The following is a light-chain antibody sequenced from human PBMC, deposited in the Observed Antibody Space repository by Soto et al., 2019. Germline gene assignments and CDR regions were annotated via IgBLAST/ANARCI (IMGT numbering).Light chain of an antibody. V-gene: IGKV1-5*01. CDR1: QDISTS. CDR2: GAS. CDR3: QHYTLYSAP. J-gene: IGKJ5*01. Sequence: RLTQSPSSLSASVGDTVTISCRASQDISTSLAWYQHKPGKAPTLLIFGASSLHNGVPPRFAGSGSGSEFTLTINRLQPDDFATYYCQHYTLYSAPFGQGTRV.